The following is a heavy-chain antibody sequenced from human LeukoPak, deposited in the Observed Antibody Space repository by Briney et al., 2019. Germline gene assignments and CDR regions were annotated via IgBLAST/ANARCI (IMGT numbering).Heavy chain of an antibody. CDR1: GYTFTYRY. V-gene: IGHV1-45*02. Sequence: ASVTVSCKASGYTFTYRYLHWVRQAPAQALEWMGWITPFNGNTNYAHKFQDRVTITRDRSMSTAYMELSSLRSEDTAMYYCASRYCSSTSCYEFDIWGQGTMVTVSS. D-gene: IGHD2-2*01. CDR2: ITPFNGNT. CDR3: ASRYCSSTSCYEFDI. J-gene: IGHJ3*02.